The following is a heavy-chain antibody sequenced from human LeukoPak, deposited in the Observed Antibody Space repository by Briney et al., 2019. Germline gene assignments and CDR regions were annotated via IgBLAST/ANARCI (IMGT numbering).Heavy chain of an antibody. D-gene: IGHD3-10*01. CDR1: GGSISSGDYY. Sequence: SQTLSLTCTVSGGSISSGDYYWSWIRQPPGKGLEWIGYIYYSGSTYYNPSLKSRATISVDTSKNQFSLKLSSVTAADTAVYYCARGGYSGSGSYFDYWGQETLVTVSS. J-gene: IGHJ4*02. CDR3: ARGGYSGSGSYFDY. CDR2: IYYSGST. V-gene: IGHV4-30-4*01.